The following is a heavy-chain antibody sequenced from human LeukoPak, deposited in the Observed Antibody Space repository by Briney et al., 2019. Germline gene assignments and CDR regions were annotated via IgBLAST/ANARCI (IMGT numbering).Heavy chain of an antibody. D-gene: IGHD1-26*01. J-gene: IGHJ4*02. CDR3: ARHYSGSPGYYFDY. V-gene: IGHV3-21*01. Sequence: PGGSLRLSCAASGFTFSSYNMNWVRQAPGKGLEWVSSISSGSSYIYPADSMKGRFTISRDNDKNSLYLKMNSLRADDTAVYYCARHYSGSPGYYFDYWGEGALVSVCS. CDR1: GFTFSSYN. CDR2: ISSGSSYI.